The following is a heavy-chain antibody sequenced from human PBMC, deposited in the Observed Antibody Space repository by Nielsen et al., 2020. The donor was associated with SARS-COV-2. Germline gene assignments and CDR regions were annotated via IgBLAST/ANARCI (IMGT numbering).Heavy chain of an antibody. J-gene: IGHJ4*02. CDR3: AKGPIKVGALDF. CDR1: GFTFSSYS. CDR2: ISSSSSYI. D-gene: IGHD1-26*01. V-gene: IGHV3-21*04. Sequence: GGSLRLSCAASGFTFSSYSMNWVRQAPGKGLEWVSSISSSSSYIYYADSVKGRFTISRDNAKNSLYLQMNSLRAEDTAVYYCAKGPIKVGALDFRGQGTLVTVSS.